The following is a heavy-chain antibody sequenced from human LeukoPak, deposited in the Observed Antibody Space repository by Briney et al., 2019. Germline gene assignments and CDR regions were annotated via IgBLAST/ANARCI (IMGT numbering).Heavy chain of an antibody. CDR1: GYSFTSYW. D-gene: IGHD4-17*01. CDR3: ARRSVVYGDHADY. CDR2: IYPGDSDT. V-gene: IGHV5-51*01. Sequence: GESLKISCKGSGYSFTSYWIGWVRQMPGKGLEWMGIIYPGDSDTRYSPSFQGQVTISADKSISTAYLQWSSLKASGTAMYYRARRSVVYGDHADYWGQGTLVTVSS. J-gene: IGHJ4*02.